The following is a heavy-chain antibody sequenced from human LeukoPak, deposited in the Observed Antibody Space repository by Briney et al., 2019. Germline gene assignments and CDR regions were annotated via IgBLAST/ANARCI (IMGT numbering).Heavy chain of an antibody. J-gene: IGHJ2*01. V-gene: IGHV3-9*03. CDR3: AKDKFYGLHWYFDL. D-gene: IGHD4-17*01. CDR2: ISWKSGSI. CDR1: GFTFDDYA. Sequence: GRSLRLSCAASGFTFDDYAMHWVRQAPGKGLEWVSGISWKSGSIGYADSVKGRFTISRDNAKNSLYLQMNSLRAEDMGLYYCAKDKFYGLHWYFDLWGRGTLVTVSS.